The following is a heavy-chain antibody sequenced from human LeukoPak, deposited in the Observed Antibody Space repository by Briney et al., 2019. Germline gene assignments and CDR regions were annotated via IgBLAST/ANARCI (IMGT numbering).Heavy chain of an antibody. D-gene: IGHD3-3*01. CDR3: ARDWSDTIFGVVNDY. J-gene: IGHJ4*02. CDR2: INSDGSST. V-gene: IGHV3-74*01. CDR1: GFTFSSYW. Sequence: GGSLRLSCAASGFTFSSYWMHWVRQAPGKGLVWVSRINSDGSSTSYADSVKGRFTISRDNATNTLYLQMNSLRAEDTAVYYCARDWSDTIFGVVNDYWGQGTLVTVSS.